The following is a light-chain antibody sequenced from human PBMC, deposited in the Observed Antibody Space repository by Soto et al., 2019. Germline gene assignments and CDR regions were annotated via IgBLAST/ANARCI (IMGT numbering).Light chain of an antibody. CDR1: SSDIGSSNY. CDR3: SSYGASSTL. J-gene: IGLJ3*02. Sequence: QSVLTQPASLSGSLGQSITISCTGTSSDIGSSNYVSWYQQHPGKAPKLMIFDVSYRPSGISDRFSGSKSGNTASLTISGLQPEDEADYYCSSYGASSTLFGGGTKLTVL. V-gene: IGLV2-14*03. CDR2: DVS.